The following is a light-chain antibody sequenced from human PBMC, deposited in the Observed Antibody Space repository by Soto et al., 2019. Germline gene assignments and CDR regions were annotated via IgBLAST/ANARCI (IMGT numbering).Light chain of an antibody. V-gene: IGKV1-5*01. Sequence: DIQMTPSPSTLSAYVGDRVTITGRASQSISSWLAWYQQKPGKAPKLLIYDASSLESGVPSRFSGSGSGTEFTLTISSLQPDDFATYYCQQYNSYSPTFGQGTKVDI. CDR1: QSISSW. CDR2: DAS. CDR3: QQYNSYSPT. J-gene: IGKJ1*01.